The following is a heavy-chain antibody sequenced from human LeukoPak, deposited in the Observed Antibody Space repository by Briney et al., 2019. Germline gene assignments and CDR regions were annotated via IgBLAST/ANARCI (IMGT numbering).Heavy chain of an antibody. CDR1: GFTFSSYA. CDR2: IYSGGST. Sequence: PGGSLRLSCAASGFTFSSYAMHWVRQAPGKGLEWVSVIYSGGSTYYADSVKGRFTISRDNSKNTLYLQMNSLRAEDTAVYYCARSSGYYSRYWYFDLWGRGTLVTVSS. J-gene: IGHJ2*01. D-gene: IGHD3-22*01. V-gene: IGHV3-53*01. CDR3: ARSSGYYSRYWYFDL.